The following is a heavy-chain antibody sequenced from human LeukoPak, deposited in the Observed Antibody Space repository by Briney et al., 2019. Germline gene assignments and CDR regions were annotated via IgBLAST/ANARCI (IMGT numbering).Heavy chain of an antibody. CDR1: VGSTRGGGYY. V-gene: IGHV4-31*11. CDR2: IYYCLST. Sequence: TPSLTPAVSVGSTRGGGYYCSWIRQHPRKGMEWMGYIYYCLSTYYILSLKSRVTISVDTSKNQFFLKLRSVTAADTAVYYCARSRPLIALAGTGFEPWGQGTLVNVRS. J-gene: IGHJ5*02. D-gene: IGHD6-19*01. CDR3: ARSRPLIALAGTGFEP.